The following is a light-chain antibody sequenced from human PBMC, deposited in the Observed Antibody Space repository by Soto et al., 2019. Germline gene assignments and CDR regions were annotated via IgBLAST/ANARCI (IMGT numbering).Light chain of an antibody. CDR1: TGAVTSGHY. J-gene: IGLJ1*01. Sequence: QAVVTQEPSLTVSPGGTVTLTCGSSTGAVTSGHYPYWFQQKPGQAPTTLIYATSNKHSWTPARFSGSLLGGKAALTLSGAQPEDEADYYCLLSYSGIDVFGTGTKLTVL. V-gene: IGLV7-46*01. CDR2: ATS. CDR3: LLSYSGIDV.